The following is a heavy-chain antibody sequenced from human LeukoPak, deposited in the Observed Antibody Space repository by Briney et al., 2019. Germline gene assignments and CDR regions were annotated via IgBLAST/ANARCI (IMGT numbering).Heavy chain of an antibody. Sequence: GGSLRLSCAASGFTFSSYAMSWVRQAPGKGLEWVSAISGSGGSTYYADSVKGRFTISRDNSKNTLFLRMNSLRAEDTAVYYCAKDGGDYGGHWGQGTLVTVSS. J-gene: IGHJ4*02. V-gene: IGHV3-23*01. CDR1: GFTFSSYA. D-gene: IGHD4/OR15-4a*01. CDR3: AKDGGDYGGH. CDR2: ISGSGGST.